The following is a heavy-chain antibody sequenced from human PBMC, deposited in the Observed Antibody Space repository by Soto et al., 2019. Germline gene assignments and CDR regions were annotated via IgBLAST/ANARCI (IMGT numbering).Heavy chain of an antibody. CDR3: ARILASRYLDWDYFDY. CDR2: ISAYNGNT. D-gene: IGHD3-9*01. V-gene: IGHV1-18*01. Sequence: ASVKVSCKASGYTFTSYGISWVRQAPGQGLEWMGWISAYNGNTNYAQKLQGRVTMTTDTSTSTAYMELRSLRSDDTAVYYCARILASRYLDWDYFDYWGQGIQVTGSS. J-gene: IGHJ4*02. CDR1: GYTFTSYG.